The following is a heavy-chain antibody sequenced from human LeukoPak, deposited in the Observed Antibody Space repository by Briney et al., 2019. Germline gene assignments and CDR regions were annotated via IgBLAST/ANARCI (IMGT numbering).Heavy chain of an antibody. CDR2: IYYSGST. CDR1: GGSISSYY. CDR3: ARHSGRSVLRSALDI. J-gene: IGHJ3*02. D-gene: IGHD3-10*01. V-gene: IGHV4-59*08. Sequence: PSETLSLTCTVSGGSISSYYWSWVRQPPGKGLEWIAYIYYSGSTNYNPSLKSRVTISVDTSKNQFSLKLSSLTAADTAVYYCARHSGRSVLRSALDIWGQGTRVTVSS.